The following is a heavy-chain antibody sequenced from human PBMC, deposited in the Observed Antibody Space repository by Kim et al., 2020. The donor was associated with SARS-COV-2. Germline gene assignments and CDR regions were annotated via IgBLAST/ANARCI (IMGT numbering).Heavy chain of an antibody. J-gene: IGHJ4*02. V-gene: IGHV3-48*04. CDR3: ASPMVPGMGDY. D-gene: IGHD3-10*01. CDR2: ISSSSSTI. CDR1: GFTFSSYS. Sequence: GGSLRLSCAASGFTFSSYSMNWVRQAPGKGLEWVSYISSSSSTIYYADSVKGRFTISRDNAKNSLYLQMNSLRAEDTAVYYCASPMVPGMGDYWGQGTLVTVSS.